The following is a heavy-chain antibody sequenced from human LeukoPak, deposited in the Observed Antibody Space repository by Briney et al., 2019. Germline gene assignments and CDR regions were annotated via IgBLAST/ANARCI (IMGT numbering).Heavy chain of an antibody. J-gene: IGHJ3*02. CDR3: ARTYCSGGSCYYMDPGGDAFDI. V-gene: IGHV4-4*07. Sequence: TSETLSLTCTVSGGSISSYYWSWIRQPAGKGLEWIGRIYTSGSTNYNPSLKSRVTMSVDTSKNQFSLKLSSVTAADTAVYYCARTYCSGGSCYYMDPGGDAFDIWGQGTMVTVSS. CDR1: GGSISSYY. D-gene: IGHD2-15*01. CDR2: IYTSGST.